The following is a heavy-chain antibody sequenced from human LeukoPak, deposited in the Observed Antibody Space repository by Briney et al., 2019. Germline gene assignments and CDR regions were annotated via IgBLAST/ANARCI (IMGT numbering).Heavy chain of an antibody. CDR2: IYYSGST. D-gene: IGHD4-17*01. CDR3: ARHRGYGDSRSFGY. CDR1: GGSISSSSYY. V-gene: IGHV4-39*01. Sequence: SETLSLTCTVPGGSISSSSYYWGWIRQPPGKGLEWIGSIYYSGSTYYNPSLKSRVTISVDTSKNQFSLKLSSVTAADTAVYYCARHRGYGDSRSFGYWGQGTLVTVSS. J-gene: IGHJ4*02.